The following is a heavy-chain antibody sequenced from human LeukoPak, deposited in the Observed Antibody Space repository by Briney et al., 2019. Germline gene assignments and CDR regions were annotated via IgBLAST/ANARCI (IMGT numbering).Heavy chain of an antibody. CDR2: INHSGST. Sequence: SETLSLTCAVYGGSFSGYYWSWIRQPPGKGLEWIGEINHSGSTNYNPSLKSRVTISVDTSKNQFSVELSSVTAADTAVYYCARRYYGSGSYSDWGQRTLVTGSS. CDR1: GGSFSGYY. CDR3: ARRYYGSGSYSD. V-gene: IGHV4-34*01. D-gene: IGHD3-10*01. J-gene: IGHJ4*02.